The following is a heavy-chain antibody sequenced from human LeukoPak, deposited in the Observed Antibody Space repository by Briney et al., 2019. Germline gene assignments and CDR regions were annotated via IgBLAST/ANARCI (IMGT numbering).Heavy chain of an antibody. CDR1: GFPFSSYW. Sequence: GGSLRLSCAASGFPFSSYWMSWVRQAPGKGLEWVANIKQDGGEIFYVDSVKGRFTISRDNAKNSLYLQMNSLRAEDTAVYYCARDDSGSYLGYFDYWGQGTLVTVSS. V-gene: IGHV3-7*01. D-gene: IGHD1-26*01. CDR3: ARDDSGSYLGYFDY. J-gene: IGHJ4*02. CDR2: IKQDGGEI.